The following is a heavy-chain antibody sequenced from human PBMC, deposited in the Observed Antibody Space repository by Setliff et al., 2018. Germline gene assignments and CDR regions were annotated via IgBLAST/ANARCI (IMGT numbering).Heavy chain of an antibody. CDR2: IYYSGST. D-gene: IGHD3-22*01. J-gene: IGHJ4*02. CDR3: ARGFKVVAYFDY. V-gene: IGHV4-31*03. Sequence: LSLTCTVSGGSISSGGYYWSWIRQHPGKGLEWIGYIYYSGSTYYNPSLKSRVTISVDTSKNQFSLKLSSVTAADTAVYYCARGFKVVAYFDYWGQGTLVTVSS. CDR1: GGSISSGGYY.